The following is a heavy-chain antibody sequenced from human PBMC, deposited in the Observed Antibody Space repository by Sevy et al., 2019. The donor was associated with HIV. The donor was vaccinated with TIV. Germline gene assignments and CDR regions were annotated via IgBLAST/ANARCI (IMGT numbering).Heavy chain of an antibody. CDR1: GFNLSPYW. CDR2: IKQDGNEK. CDR3: ASNTYHYDSNTYYPVY. Sequence: GGSLRLSCVASGFNLSPYWMTWVRQAPGKGLEWVANIKQDGNEKYYVDSVKGRFTVSRDNAKNAHYLQMYSLRVEETAVYFCASNTYHYDSNTYYPVYWGQGTRVTVSS. V-gene: IGHV3-7*01. D-gene: IGHD3-22*01. J-gene: IGHJ4*02.